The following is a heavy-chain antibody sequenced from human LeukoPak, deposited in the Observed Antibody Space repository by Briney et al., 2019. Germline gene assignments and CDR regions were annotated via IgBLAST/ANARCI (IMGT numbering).Heavy chain of an antibody. CDR3: TSRITGWGYYYYMDV. Sequence: GGSLRLSCAASGFTFSNAWMSWVRQAPGKGLEWVGRIKSKTDGGTTDYAAPVKGRFTISRDDSKNTLYLQMNSLKTEDTAVYYCTSRITGWGYYYYMDVWGKGTTVTVSS. D-gene: IGHD7-27*01. CDR2: IKSKTDGGTT. J-gene: IGHJ6*03. V-gene: IGHV3-15*01. CDR1: GFTFSNAW.